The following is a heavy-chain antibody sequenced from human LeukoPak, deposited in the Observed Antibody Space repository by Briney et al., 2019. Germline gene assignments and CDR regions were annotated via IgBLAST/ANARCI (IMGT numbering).Heavy chain of an antibody. J-gene: IGHJ6*03. D-gene: IGHD3-3*01. CDR2: IYCSGST. V-gene: IGHV4-59*01. CDR1: GGSISSYY. Sequence: PSETLSLTCTVSGGSISSYYWSWIRQPPGKGLEWIGYIYCSGSTNYNPSLKSRVTISVDTSKNQFSLKLSSVTAADTAVYYCARVLPNLEWLPHYYMDVWSKGTTVTVSS. CDR3: ARVLPNLEWLPHYYMDV.